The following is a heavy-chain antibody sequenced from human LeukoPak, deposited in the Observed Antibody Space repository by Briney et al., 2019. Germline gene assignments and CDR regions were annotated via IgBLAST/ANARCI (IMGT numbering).Heavy chain of an antibody. J-gene: IGHJ4*02. CDR2: ITGSGGST. CDR3: ATNYYDSSGYFPDFDY. D-gene: IGHD3-22*01. CDR1: GFTFSGYA. Sequence: GESLRLSCAASGFTFSGYAMSWVRQAPGKGLEWVSAITGSGGSTYYGDSVKGRFTISRDNSKNTLFLQMNSLRADDTAVYYCATNYYDSSGYFPDFDYWGQGALVSVSS. V-gene: IGHV3-23*01.